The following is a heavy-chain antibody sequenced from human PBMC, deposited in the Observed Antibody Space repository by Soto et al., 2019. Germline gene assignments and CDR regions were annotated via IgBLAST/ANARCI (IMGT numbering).Heavy chain of an antibody. Sequence: AGGSLRLSCAASGFTFSSYAMSWVRQAPGKGLEWVSAISGSGGSTYYADSVKGRFTISRDNSKNTLYLQMNSLRAEDTAVYYCAKDRPSITMIVVVPAGGSGYFDYWGQGTLVTVSS. CDR2: ISGSGGST. V-gene: IGHV3-23*01. D-gene: IGHD3-22*01. CDR1: GFTFSSYA. CDR3: AKDRPSITMIVVVPAGGSGYFDY. J-gene: IGHJ4*02.